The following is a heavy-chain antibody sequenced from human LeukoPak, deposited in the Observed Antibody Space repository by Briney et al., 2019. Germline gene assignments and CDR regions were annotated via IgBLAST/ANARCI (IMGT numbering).Heavy chain of an antibody. J-gene: IGHJ4*02. CDR1: GFTFSTYG. D-gene: IGHD4-17*01. Sequence: GRSLRLSCAASGFTFSTYGMHWVRQAPGKGLEWVAYIAYDGSKKYYADSVEGRFTISRDNSENTQHLQMNSLRAEDTAVYYCAKDSQDYDLDYWGQGTLVTVSS. CDR2: IAYDGSKK. V-gene: IGHV3-30*18. CDR3: AKDSQDYDLDY.